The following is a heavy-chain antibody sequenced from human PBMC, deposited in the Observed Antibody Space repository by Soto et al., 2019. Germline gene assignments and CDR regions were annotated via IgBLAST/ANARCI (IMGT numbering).Heavy chain of an antibody. CDR3: ARVRRDRLYSSGLDAFDI. D-gene: IGHD6-19*01. CDR1: GGSISSYY. V-gene: IGHV4-59*01. J-gene: IGHJ3*02. Sequence: QVQLQESGPGLVKPSETLSLTCTVSGGSISSYYWSWIRQPPGKGLEWIGYIYYSGSTNYNPSLKSRVTISVDTSKIQFSLKLSSVTAADTAVYYCARVRRDRLYSSGLDAFDIWGQGTMVTVSS. CDR2: IYYSGST.